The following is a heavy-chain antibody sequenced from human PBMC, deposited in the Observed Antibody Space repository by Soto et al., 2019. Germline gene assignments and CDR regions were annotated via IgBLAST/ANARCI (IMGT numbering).Heavy chain of an antibody. CDR3: ACRARLLYCSGGSCYQPLDY. Sequence: SETLSLTCAVYGGSFSGYYWSWIRQPPGKGLEWIGEINHSGSTNYNPSLKSRVTISVDTSKNQFSLKLSSVAAADTAVYYCACRARLLYCSGGSCYQPLDYWGQGTLVTVSS. V-gene: IGHV4-34*01. J-gene: IGHJ4*02. CDR1: GGSFSGYY. D-gene: IGHD2-15*01. CDR2: INHSGST.